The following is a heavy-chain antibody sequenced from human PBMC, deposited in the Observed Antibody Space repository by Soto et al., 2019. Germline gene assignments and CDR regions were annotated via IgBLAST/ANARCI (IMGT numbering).Heavy chain of an antibody. D-gene: IGHD6-19*01. CDR3: AKGPGGIAVAGPYFDY. CDR1: GFTFSSYA. J-gene: IGHJ4*02. V-gene: IGHV3-23*01. CDR2: ISGSGGST. Sequence: EVQLLESGGGLVQPGGSLRLSCAASGFTFSSYAMSWVRQAPGKGLEWVSAISGSGGSTYYADSVKGRFTISRDNSKNTLYLQMNSLRAEDTAVYYCAKGPGGIAVAGPYFDYWGQGTLVTVSS.